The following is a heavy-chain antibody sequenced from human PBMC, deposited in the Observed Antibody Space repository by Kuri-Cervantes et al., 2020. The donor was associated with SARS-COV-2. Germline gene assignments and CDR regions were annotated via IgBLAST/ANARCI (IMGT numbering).Heavy chain of an antibody. CDR1: GFTFSSYD. CDR3: ARVPGYDFWSGYNRFGYYGMDV. D-gene: IGHD3-3*01. J-gene: IGHJ6*02. V-gene: IGHV3-13*01. Sequence: GESLKISCAASGFTFSSYDMHWVRQATGKGLEWVSAIGTAGDTYYPGSVKGRFTISRENAKNSLYLQMNSLRAEDTAVYYCARVPGYDFWSGYNRFGYYGMDVWGQGTTVTVSS. CDR2: IGTAGDT.